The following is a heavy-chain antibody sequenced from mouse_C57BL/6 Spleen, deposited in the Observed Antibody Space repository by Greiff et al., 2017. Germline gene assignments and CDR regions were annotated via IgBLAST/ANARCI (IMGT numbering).Heavy chain of an antibody. CDR3: ARGDYSNSYWYFEV. V-gene: IGHV1-61*01. J-gene: IGHJ1*03. D-gene: IGHD2-5*01. CDR1: GYTFTSYW. Sequence: QVQLKQPGAELVRPGSSVKLSCKASGYTFTSYWMDWVKQRPGQGLEWIGNIYPSDSETHYNQKFKDKATLTVDKSSSTAYMQLSSLTSEDSAVYYCARGDYSNSYWYFEVWGTGTTVTVSS. CDR2: IYPSDSET.